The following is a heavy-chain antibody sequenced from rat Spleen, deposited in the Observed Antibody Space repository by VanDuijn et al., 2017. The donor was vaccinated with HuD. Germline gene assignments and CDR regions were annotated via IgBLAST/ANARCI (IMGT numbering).Heavy chain of an antibody. J-gene: IGHJ3*01. D-gene: IGHD5-1*01. CDR2: ISFDGGST. Sequence: EYDMAWVRQAPKKGLEWVAYISFDGGSTYYRDSVKGRFTISRDNTKSTLYLQMDSLRSEDTATYYCTTDGQGARFAYWGQGTLVTVSS. CDR3: TTDGQGARFAY. CDR1: EYD. V-gene: IGHV5-20*01.